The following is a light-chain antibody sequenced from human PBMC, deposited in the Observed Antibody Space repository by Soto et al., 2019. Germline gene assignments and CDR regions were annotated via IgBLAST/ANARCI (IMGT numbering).Light chain of an antibody. CDR2: DVS. J-gene: IGLJ1*01. V-gene: IGLV2-14*01. CDR3: SSYTSSSPRV. CDR1: SSDVGGYNY. Sequence: QSALTQPASVSGSPGQSITISCTGTSSDVGGYNYVSWYHQHPGKAPKLMIYDVSNRPSGVSNRFSGSKSCNTAYLTISGLQAEEEADYYCSSYTSSSPRVFGTGTKLTVL.